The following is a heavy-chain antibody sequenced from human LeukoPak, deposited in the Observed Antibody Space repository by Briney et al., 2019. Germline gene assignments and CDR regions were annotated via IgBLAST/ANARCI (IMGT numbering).Heavy chain of an antibody. J-gene: IGHJ2*01. CDR3: ARRYGDLAWYFDL. D-gene: IGHD4-17*01. V-gene: IGHV4-59*08. CDR2: IYHSGST. Sequence: SETLPLTCTVSGGSISSYYWSWIPQPPGKGLEWIGYIYHSGSTNYNPSLKSRVTMSVDTSKNQFSLKLSSVTAADTAVYYCARRYGDLAWYFDLWGRGTLVTVSS. CDR1: GGSISSYY.